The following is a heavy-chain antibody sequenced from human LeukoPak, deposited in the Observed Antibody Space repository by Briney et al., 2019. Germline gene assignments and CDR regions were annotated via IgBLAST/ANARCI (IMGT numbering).Heavy chain of an antibody. D-gene: IGHD2-2*01. J-gene: IGHJ4*02. CDR2: ISGGGGST. Sequence: GGSLRLSCAASGFTFSSYAMSWVRQAPGKGLEWVSGISGGGGSTYYADSVKGRFTISRDNSKNTLYLQMNSLRAEDTAMYYCASTRCTGTSCYLPILDWGQGILVTVSS. V-gene: IGHV3-23*01. CDR1: GFTFSSYA. CDR3: ASTRCTGTSCYLPILD.